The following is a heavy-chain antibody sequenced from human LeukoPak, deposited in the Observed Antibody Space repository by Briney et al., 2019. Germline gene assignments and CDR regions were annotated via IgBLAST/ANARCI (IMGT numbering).Heavy chain of an antibody. J-gene: IGHJ4*02. D-gene: IGHD4-17*01. CDR1: GGSISSSSYY. CDR3: ARGGVYGDYVGY. V-gene: IGHV4-39*01. Sequence: SETLSLTCTVSGGSISSSSYYWGWIRQPPGKGLQWIGSIYYSGSTYYNPSLKSRVTISVDTSKNQFSLKLSSVTAADTAVYYCARGGVYGDYVGYWGQGTLVTVSS. CDR2: IYYSGST.